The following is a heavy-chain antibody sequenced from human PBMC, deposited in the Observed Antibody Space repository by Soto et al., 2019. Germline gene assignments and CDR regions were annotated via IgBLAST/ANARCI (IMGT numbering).Heavy chain of an antibody. CDR1: GYTFTSYG. J-gene: IGHJ6*02. CDR2: ISAYNGNT. Sequence: QVQLVQSGAEVKKPGASVKVSCKASGYTFTSYGISWVRQAPGQGLEWMGGISAYNGNTNYAQKLQGRVTMTTDTSTSTAYMELRSLRSDDTAVYYCARVEGCGELKPYYYYCYGMDVWGQGTTVTVSS. V-gene: IGHV1-18*01. CDR3: ARVEGCGELKPYYYYCYGMDV. D-gene: IGHD3-10*01.